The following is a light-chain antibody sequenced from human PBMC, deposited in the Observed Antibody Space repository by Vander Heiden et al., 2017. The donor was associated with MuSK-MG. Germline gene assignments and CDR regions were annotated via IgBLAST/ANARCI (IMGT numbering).Light chain of an antibody. CDR2: AAS. J-gene: IGKJ4*01. V-gene: IGKV1-39*01. CDR3: QQNDSNTPLT. Sequence: SSLSASVGDRVTITCRASQSISSYLNWYQQKPGKAPKLLIYAASSLQSGVPSRFSGSGYGTDFTLTISSRQPEDFAPYYCQQNDSNTPLTFGGGTKVEIK. CDR1: QSISSY.